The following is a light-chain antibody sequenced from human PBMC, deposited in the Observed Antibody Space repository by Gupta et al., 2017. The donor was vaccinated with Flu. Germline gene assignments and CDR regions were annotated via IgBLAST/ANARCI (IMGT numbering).Light chain of an antibody. J-gene: IGKJ4*01. CDR1: QDINMF. CDR3: QQYDRLPLT. Sequence: DLQMTQSPSSLSASVGDRVTITCQASQDINMFLSWHQQKPGKPPQILIYDASNLETGVPSRFSGSGSGTDFSFTINSLQPEDIATYYCQQYDRLPLTFGGGTKVEIK. V-gene: IGKV1-33*01. CDR2: DAS.